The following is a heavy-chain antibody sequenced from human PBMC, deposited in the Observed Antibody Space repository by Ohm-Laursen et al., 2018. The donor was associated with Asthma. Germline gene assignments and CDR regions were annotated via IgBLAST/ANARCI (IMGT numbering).Heavy chain of an antibody. CDR1: GFTFSSYG. CDR2: ISYDGSNK. CDR3: ARVGVTMGAGEMDV. V-gene: IGHV3-30*03. Sequence: SLRLSCTASGFTFSSYGMHWVRQAPGKGLEWVAVISYDGSNKYYADSVKGRFTISRDNSKNTLYLQMNSLRAEDTAVYYCARVGVTMGAGEMDVWGQGTTVTVSS. J-gene: IGHJ6*02. D-gene: IGHD3-10*01.